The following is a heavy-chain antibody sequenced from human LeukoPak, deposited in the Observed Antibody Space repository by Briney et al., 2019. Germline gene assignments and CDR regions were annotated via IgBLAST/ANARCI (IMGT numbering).Heavy chain of an antibody. D-gene: IGHD4-11*01. CDR2: LSATSGST. V-gene: IGHV3-23*01. CDR3: ARAPTFYYYYMDV. CDR1: GFTFSSYA. J-gene: IGHJ6*03. Sequence: GGSLRLSCAASGFTFSSYAMTWVRQAPGKGLEWVSILSATSGSTYYADPVKGRFTISRDNSKNTLYLRMNSLRAEDTAVYYCARAPTFYYYYMDVWGKGTTVTVSS.